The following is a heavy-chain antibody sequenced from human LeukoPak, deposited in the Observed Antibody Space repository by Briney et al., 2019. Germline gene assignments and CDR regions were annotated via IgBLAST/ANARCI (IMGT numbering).Heavy chain of an antibody. CDR2: INHSGST. CDR1: GGSFSGYY. CDR3: ARVWVVVPAAIRFGGNWLDP. V-gene: IGHV4-34*01. Sequence: SETLSLTCAVYGGSFSGYYWSWIRQPPGKGLEWIGEINHSGSTNYNPSLKSRVTISVDTSKNQFSLKLSSVTAADTAVYYCARVWVVVPAAIRFGGNWLDPWGQGTLVTVSS. J-gene: IGHJ5*02. D-gene: IGHD2-2*02.